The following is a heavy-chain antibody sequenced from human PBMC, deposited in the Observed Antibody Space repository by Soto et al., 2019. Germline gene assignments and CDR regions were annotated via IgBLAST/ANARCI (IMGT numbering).Heavy chain of an antibody. J-gene: IGHJ5*02. CDR1: GCSISSGGYY. Sequence: PSETLSLTCTFSGCSISSGGYYWSWIRQHPGKGLEWIGYIYYSGSTYYNPSLKSRVTISVDTSKNQFSLKLSSVTAADTAVYYCARYSRRVRLNWFDPWGQGTLVTVSS. CDR3: ARYSRRVRLNWFDP. V-gene: IGHV4-31*03. D-gene: IGHD3-10*01. CDR2: IYYSGST.